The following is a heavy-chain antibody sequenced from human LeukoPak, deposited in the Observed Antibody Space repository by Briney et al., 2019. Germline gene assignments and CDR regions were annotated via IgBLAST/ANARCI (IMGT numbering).Heavy chain of an antibody. CDR3: ARESRQWLVLGGVDY. J-gene: IGHJ4*02. CDR2: ISGSGSTI. CDR1: GFTFSDYF. D-gene: IGHD6-19*01. Sequence: PGGSLRLSCAASGFTFSDYFMSWIRQAPGKGLEWVSYISGSGSTIYYADSVKGRFTFSRDNAKNSLYLQMNSLRAEDTAVYYCARESRQWLVLGGVDYWGQGTLVTVSS. V-gene: IGHV3-11*04.